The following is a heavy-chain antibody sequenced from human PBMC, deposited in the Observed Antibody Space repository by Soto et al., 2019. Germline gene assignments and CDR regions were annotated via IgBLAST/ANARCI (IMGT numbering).Heavy chain of an antibody. CDR2: ITPSSGST. V-gene: IGHV1-46*01. J-gene: IGHJ4*02. CDR1: GYTFTTYY. Sequence: QVQLVQSGAEVKNPGASVKVSCKASGYTFTTYYMHWLRQARGQGLEWMGIITPSSGSTRYEQKFQDIFTMTRDTSTSTVYMELSSLRSEDTAVYYCARAGSTKTAPIYYWGQGTLVTVSS. D-gene: IGHD2-21*02. CDR3: ARAGSTKTAPIYY.